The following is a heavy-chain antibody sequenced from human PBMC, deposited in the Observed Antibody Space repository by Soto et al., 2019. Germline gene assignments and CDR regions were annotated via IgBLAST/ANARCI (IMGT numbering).Heavy chain of an antibody. CDR2: IYTSGST. V-gene: IGHV4-4*07. CDR1: GGSISSYY. D-gene: IGHD6-6*01. CDR3: AREVVETSSLWLDP. Sequence: PSETLSLTCTVSGGSISSYYWSWIRQPAGKGLEWIGRIYTSGSTNYNPSLKSRVTMSVDTSKNQFSLKLSSVTAADTAVYYCAREVVETSSLWLDPWGQGTLVTVSS. J-gene: IGHJ5*02.